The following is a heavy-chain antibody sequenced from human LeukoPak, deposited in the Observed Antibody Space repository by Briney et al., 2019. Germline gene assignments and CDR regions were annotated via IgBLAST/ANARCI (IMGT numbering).Heavy chain of an antibody. CDR2: INHGGST. J-gene: IGHJ4*02. D-gene: IGHD6-13*01. V-gene: IGHV4-34*01. CDR1: GGSFSGYY. Sequence: KPSETLSLTCAVYGGSFSGYYWSWIRQPPGKGLEWIGEINHGGSTNYNPSLKSRVTISVDTSKNQFSLKLSSVTAADTAVYYCARGRTELATAGNIDYWGQGTLVTVSS. CDR3: ARGRTELATAGNIDY.